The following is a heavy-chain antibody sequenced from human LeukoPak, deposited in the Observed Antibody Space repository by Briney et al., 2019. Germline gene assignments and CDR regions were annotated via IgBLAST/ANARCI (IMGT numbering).Heavy chain of an antibody. Sequence: PSETLSLTCTVSGGSISSYYWSWIRQPPGKGLEWIGYIYYSGSTYYNPSLKSRVTISVDKSKNQFSLKLSSVTAADTAVYYCARDSSRNAFDIWGQGTMVTVSS. V-gene: IGHV4-59*12. CDR3: ARDSSRNAFDI. D-gene: IGHD1-14*01. CDR2: IYYSGST. CDR1: GGSISSYY. J-gene: IGHJ3*02.